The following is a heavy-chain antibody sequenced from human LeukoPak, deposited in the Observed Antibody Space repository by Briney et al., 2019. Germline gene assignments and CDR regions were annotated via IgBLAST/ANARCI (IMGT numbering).Heavy chain of an antibody. CDR2: ISYDGSNK. J-gene: IGHJ6*03. V-gene: IGHV3-30*01. D-gene: IGHD3-16*01. CDR1: GFTFSSYA. Sequence: GGSLRLSCAASGFTFSSYAMHWVRQAPGKGLEWVAVISYDGSNKYYAVSVKGRFTISRDNSKNTLYLQMNSLRAEDTAVYYCARGDCYSRWLCFYYYYYMDVWGKGTTVTVSS. CDR3: ARGDCYSRWLCFYYYYYMDV.